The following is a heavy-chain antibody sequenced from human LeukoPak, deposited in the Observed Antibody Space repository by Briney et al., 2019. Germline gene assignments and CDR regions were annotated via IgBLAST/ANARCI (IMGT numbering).Heavy chain of an antibody. CDR3: ARERYDILTGYSTSYYYYMDV. CDR1: GGSISSYY. CDR2: IYYSGST. J-gene: IGHJ6*03. V-gene: IGHV4-59*01. Sequence: PSETLSLTCTVSGGSISSYYWSWIRQPPGKGLEWIGYIYYSGSTNYNPSLKSRVTISVDTSKNQFSLKLSSVTAADTAVYYCARERYDILTGYSTSYYYYMDVWGKGTTVTVSS. D-gene: IGHD3-9*01.